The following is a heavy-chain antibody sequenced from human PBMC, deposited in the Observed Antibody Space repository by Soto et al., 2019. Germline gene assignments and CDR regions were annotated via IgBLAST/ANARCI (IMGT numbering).Heavy chain of an antibody. CDR2: VYHDGRT. V-gene: IGHV4-61*01. CDR3: AKDLGVGTPGFFVA. Sequence: SETLSLTCTVSGDSVTSRSYFWNWIRQPPGKGLEWIGFVYHDGRTNYNPSLKSRLSMSLDKTKNQFSLSLTSVTAADTAVYFCAKDLGVGTPGFFVAWGQGILVTVSS. D-gene: IGHD2-15*01. CDR1: GDSVTSRSYF. J-gene: IGHJ5*02.